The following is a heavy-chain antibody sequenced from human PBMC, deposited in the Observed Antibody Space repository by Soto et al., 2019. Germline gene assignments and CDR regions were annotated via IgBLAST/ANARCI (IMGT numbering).Heavy chain of an antibody. CDR1: GGSFSGYY. Sequence: SETLSLTCAVYGGSFSGYYWSWIRQPPGKGLEWIGEINHSGSTNYNPSLKSRVTISVDTSKNQFSLKLSSVTAADTAVYYCARGRPGYSSSWYYYYGMDVCGQGTTVTVYS. D-gene: IGHD6-13*01. J-gene: IGHJ6*01. CDR3: ARGRPGYSSSWYYYYGMDV. CDR2: INHSGST. V-gene: IGHV4-34*01.